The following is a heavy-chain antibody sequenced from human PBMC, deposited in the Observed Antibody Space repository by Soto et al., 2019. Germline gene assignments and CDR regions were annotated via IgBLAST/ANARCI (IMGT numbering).Heavy chain of an antibody. D-gene: IGHD3-10*01. Sequence: GSLRLSCAASGFTFSSYAMSWVRQAPGKGLEWVSAISGSGGSTYYADSVKGRFTISRDNSKNTLYLQMNSLRAEDTAVYYCAKCTMVRGVITDYYYMDVWGKGT. CDR3: AKCTMVRGVITDYYYMDV. J-gene: IGHJ6*03. CDR2: ISGSGGST. CDR1: GFTFSSYA. V-gene: IGHV3-23*01.